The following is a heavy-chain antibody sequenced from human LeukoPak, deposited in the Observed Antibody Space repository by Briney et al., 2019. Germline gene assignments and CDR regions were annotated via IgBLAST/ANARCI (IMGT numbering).Heavy chain of an antibody. V-gene: IGHV1-24*01. Sequence: ASVKVSCKVSGYTLTELSMHWGRQAPGKGLEWMGGFDPEDGETIYAQKFQGRVTMTEDTSTDTAYMELSSLRSEDTAVYYCATARRYYYGSWFDPWGQGTLVTVSS. J-gene: IGHJ5*02. D-gene: IGHD3-10*01. CDR2: FDPEDGET. CDR3: ATARRYYYGSWFDP. CDR1: GYTLTELS.